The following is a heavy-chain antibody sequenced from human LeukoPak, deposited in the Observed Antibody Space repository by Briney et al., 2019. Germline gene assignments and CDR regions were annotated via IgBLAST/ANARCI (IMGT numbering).Heavy chain of an antibody. D-gene: IGHD5-18*01. CDR1: GGSISSSSYY. CDR2: IYYSGNT. J-gene: IGHJ4*02. V-gene: IGHV4-39*07. CDR3: ARVYVGYGLYYFDY. Sequence: ASETLSLTCTVSGGSISSSSYYWGWIRQPPGKGLEWIGSIYYSGNTYYNPSLKSRVTISVDTSKNQFSLKLSSVTAADTAVYYCARVYVGYGLYYFDYWGQGTLVTVSS.